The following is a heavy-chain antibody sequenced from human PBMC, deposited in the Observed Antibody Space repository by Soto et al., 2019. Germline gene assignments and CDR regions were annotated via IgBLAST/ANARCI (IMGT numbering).Heavy chain of an antibody. CDR3: TTVVRPSPAYYDYYMDA. J-gene: IGHJ6*03. V-gene: IGHV3-15*01. CDR1: GLNFIDAG. D-gene: IGHD6-6*01. CDR2: IKSKTDGGTT. Sequence: GGSQRLSCVASGLNFIDAGRSWVRQATGRGLEWVGRIKSKTDGGTTDYAAPVKGRFTISRDDSKNTLYLQMNSLKTEDTAVHYCTTVVRPSPAYYDYYMDAWGKGTTVTVSS.